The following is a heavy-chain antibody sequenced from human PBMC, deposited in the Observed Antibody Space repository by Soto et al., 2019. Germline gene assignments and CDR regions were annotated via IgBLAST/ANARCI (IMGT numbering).Heavy chain of an antibody. V-gene: IGHV3-49*04. D-gene: IGHD1-7*01. CDR2: IRSKAYGGTT. Sequence: GSLRLSCTASGFTFGDYAMSWVRQAPGKGLEWVGFIRSKAYGGTTEYAASVKGRFTISRDDSKSIAYLQMNSLKTEDTAVYYCTRGENYNYYYYYGMDVWSQGTTVTVSS. J-gene: IGHJ6*02. CDR3: TRGENYNYYYYYGMDV. CDR1: GFTFGDYA.